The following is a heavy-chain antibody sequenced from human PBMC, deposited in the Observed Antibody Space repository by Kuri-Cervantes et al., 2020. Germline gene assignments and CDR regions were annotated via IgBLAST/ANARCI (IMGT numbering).Heavy chain of an antibody. V-gene: IGHV4-61*02. Sequence: SETLSLTCAVLGGSISSGGYSWSWIRQPPGKGLEWIGRIYTSGSTNYNPSLKSRVTISVATSKNQFSMKLSSVTAAYTAVYYCASGMYYDILTGYYPRYGMDVWGQGTTVTVSS. J-gene: IGHJ6*02. D-gene: IGHD3-9*01. CDR2: IYTSGST. CDR1: GGSISSGGYS. CDR3: ASGMYYDILTGYYPRYGMDV.